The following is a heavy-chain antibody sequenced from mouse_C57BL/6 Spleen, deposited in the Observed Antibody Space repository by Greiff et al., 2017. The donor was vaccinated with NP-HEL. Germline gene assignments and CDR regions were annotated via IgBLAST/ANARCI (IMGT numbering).Heavy chain of an antibody. Sequence: VKLMESGPGLVQPSQSLSITCTVSGFSLTSYGVHWVRQSPGKGLEWLGVIWRGGSTDYNAAFMSRLSITKDNSKSQVFFKMNSLQADDTAIYYCAKVNYDGSRSYYAMDYWGQGTSVTVSS. J-gene: IGHJ4*01. V-gene: IGHV2-5*01. CDR2: IWRGGST. CDR3: AKVNYDGSRSYYAMDY. CDR1: GFSLTSYG. D-gene: IGHD2-3*01.